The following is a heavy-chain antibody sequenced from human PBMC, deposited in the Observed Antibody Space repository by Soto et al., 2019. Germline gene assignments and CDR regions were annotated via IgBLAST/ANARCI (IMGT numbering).Heavy chain of an antibody. CDR2: IDHIAYS. V-gene: IGHV4-34*01. CDR1: GGSFRGYY. D-gene: IGHD5-12*01. J-gene: IGHJ4*02. CDR3: ARAEYTYNYRGHDF. Sequence: GGSFRGYYWTWIRQPPGKGLEWIGEIDHIAYSNNNPSLRSRVSISVDTSKNQFSLQLTSVTAADTAVYYCARAEYTYNYRGHDFWGQGTLVTVSS.